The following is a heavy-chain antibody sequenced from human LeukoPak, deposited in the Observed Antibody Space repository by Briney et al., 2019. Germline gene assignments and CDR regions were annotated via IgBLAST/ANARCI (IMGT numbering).Heavy chain of an antibody. Sequence: GGSLRLSCAASGFTFSSYAMTWVRQAPDKGLEWVSAISGSDGSTYYADSVKGRFTISRDDSQNTLYMQMNSLSAEDTAVYYCAKVETSGGANCYALDYWGQGTLVTVSS. D-gene: IGHD2-2*01. V-gene: IGHV3-23*01. CDR2: ISGSDGST. J-gene: IGHJ4*02. CDR3: AKVETSGGANCYALDY. CDR1: GFTFSSYA.